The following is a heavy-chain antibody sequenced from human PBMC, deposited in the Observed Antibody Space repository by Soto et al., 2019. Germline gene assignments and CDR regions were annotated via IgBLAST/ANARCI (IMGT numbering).Heavy chain of an antibody. CDR1: GFTFSSYG. Sequence: QVQLVESGGGVVQPGRSLRLSCAASGFTFSSYGMHWVRQAPGKGLEWVAVISYDGSNKYYADSVKGRFTISRDNSKNKLYLQMNGLRAKDPAVYYCAKEGGYYGSGSYSVGENYYGMDVWGQGTTVTVSS. V-gene: IGHV3-30*18. CDR3: AKEGGYYGSGSYSVGENYYGMDV. J-gene: IGHJ6*02. CDR2: ISYDGSNK. D-gene: IGHD3-10*01.